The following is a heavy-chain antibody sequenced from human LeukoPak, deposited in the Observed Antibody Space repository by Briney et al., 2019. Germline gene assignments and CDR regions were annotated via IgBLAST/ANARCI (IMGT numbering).Heavy chain of an antibody. CDR3: TRHGGRDYYDSSEDAFDI. J-gene: IGHJ3*02. D-gene: IGHD3-22*01. CDR2: IRSKAHSYAT. V-gene: IGHV3-73*01. CDR1: RFIFSGSA. Sequence: GGSLRLSCAASRFIFSGSAMHWVRQASGKGLEWVGRIRSKAHSYATAYAASVKGRFTISRDDSKNTAYLQMNSLKTEDTAVYYCTRHGGRDYYDSSEDAFDIWGQGTMVIVSS.